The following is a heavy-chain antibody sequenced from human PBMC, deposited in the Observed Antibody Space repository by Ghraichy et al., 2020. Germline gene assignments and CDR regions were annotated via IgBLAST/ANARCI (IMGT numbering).Heavy chain of an antibody. CDR3: ARVRQRITMIVPVPDAFDI. CDR1: GGSISSYY. J-gene: IGHJ3*02. D-gene: IGHD3-22*01. Sequence: SETLYLTCTVSGGSISSYYWSWIRQPPGKGLEWIGYIYYSGSTNYNPSLKSRVTISVDTSKNQFSLKLSSVTAADTAVYYCARVRQRITMIVPVPDAFDIWGQGTMVTVSS. CDR2: IYYSGST. V-gene: IGHV4-59*01.